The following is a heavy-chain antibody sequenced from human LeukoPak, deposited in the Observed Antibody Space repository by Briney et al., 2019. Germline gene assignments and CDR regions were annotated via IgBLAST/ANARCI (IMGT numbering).Heavy chain of an antibody. CDR3: AREPLIGRQWLVTYHWFDP. J-gene: IGHJ5*02. Sequence: SETLSLTCTVSGGSISSYYWSWIRQPAGKGLEWIGRIYTSGSTNYNPSLKSRVTMSVDTSKNQFSLKLSSVTAADTAVYYCAREPLIGRQWLVTYHWFDPWGQGTLVTVSS. CDR2: IYTSGST. V-gene: IGHV4-4*07. CDR1: GGSISSYY. D-gene: IGHD6-19*01.